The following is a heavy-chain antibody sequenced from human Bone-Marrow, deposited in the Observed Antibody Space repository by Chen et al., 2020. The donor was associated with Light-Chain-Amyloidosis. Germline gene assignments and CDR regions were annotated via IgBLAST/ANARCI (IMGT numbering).Heavy chain of an antibody. CDR3: AKDISYDDILPGYPADAFDI. J-gene: IGHJ3*02. D-gene: IGHD3-9*01. CDR1: GFAFRSYA. V-gene: IGHV3-23*04. CDR2: ISGSGGSR. Sequence: EVQLVESGGGLLQRGGSLRRSCAASGFAFRSYAMSWVRQAPGKGLEWVSTISGSGGSRYYGDAVKCRLTISRDNSKNALLLQMNSLRAEDTAVYYCAKDISYDDILPGYPADAFDIWGQGTMVTVSS.